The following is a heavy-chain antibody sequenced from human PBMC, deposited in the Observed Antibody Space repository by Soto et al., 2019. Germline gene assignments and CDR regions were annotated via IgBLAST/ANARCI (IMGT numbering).Heavy chain of an antibody. CDR3: ASLGVGDWANYYYYYGMDV. Sequence: EVQLLESGGGFVQPGGSLRLSCAATGFTFSVYAMTWVRQAPGKGLEWVSAVTANGGSTYSADSVKGRFTICRDNSKNTLFLQMNSLRAEDTAVYYCASLGVGDWANYYYYYGMDVWGQGTTVTVSS. CDR2: VTANGGST. J-gene: IGHJ6*02. CDR1: GFTFSVYA. D-gene: IGHD2-21*02. V-gene: IGHV3-23*01.